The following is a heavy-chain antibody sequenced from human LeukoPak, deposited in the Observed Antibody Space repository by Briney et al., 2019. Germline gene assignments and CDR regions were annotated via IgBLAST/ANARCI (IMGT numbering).Heavy chain of an antibody. V-gene: IGHV3-23*01. D-gene: IGHD1-26*01. CDR1: GFTFSSYA. CDR2: ISGSGGST. CDR3: AKLVGATQEGDDAFDI. J-gene: IGHJ3*02. Sequence: GGSLRLSCAASGFTFSSYAMSWVRQAPGKGLEWVSAISGSGGSTYYADSVKGRFTISRDNSKNTLYLQMNSLRAEDTAVYYCAKLVGATQEGDDAFDIWGQGTMVTVSS.